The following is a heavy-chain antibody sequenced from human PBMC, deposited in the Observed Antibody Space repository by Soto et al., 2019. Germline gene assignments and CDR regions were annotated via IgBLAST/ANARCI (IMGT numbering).Heavy chain of an antibody. J-gene: IGHJ5*02. CDR1: GFTFSSYA. CDR3: AKDSDIVATGDWFDP. V-gene: IGHV3-23*01. D-gene: IGHD5-12*01. CDR2: ISGSGGST. Sequence: EVQLLESGGGLVQPGGSLRLSCAASGFTFSSYAMSWVRQAPGKGLEWVSAISGSGGSTYYADSVKGRFTISRDNSKNTMYLQVNSLRAEDTAVYYCAKDSDIVATGDWFDPWGQGTLVTVSS.